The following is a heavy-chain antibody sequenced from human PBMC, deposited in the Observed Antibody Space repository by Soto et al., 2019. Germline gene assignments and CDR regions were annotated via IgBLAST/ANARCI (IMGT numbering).Heavy chain of an antibody. CDR1: GFSFSTYG. CDR2: ISNDGRNK. CDR3: AKVVRADSTSSNFYYYSGMDV. Sequence: QVQMVESGGGVVQPGRSLRLSCAASGFSFSTYGMHWVRQAPVKGLEWMAVISNDGRNKYYADSVKRRFTISRDNSKDTLFLQMNRLRGEETAVYYCAKVVRADSTSSNFYYYSGMDVWGQGTTVTVSS. J-gene: IGHJ6*02. D-gene: IGHD6-6*01. V-gene: IGHV3-30*18.